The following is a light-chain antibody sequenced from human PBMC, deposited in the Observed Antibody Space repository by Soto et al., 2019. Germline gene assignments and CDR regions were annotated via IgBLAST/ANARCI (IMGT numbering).Light chain of an antibody. V-gene: IGLV1-40*01. CDR3: QSFDNSLSGFYV. CDR2: GNT. J-gene: IGLJ1*01. CDR1: NSNIGAGYD. Sequence: QSVLTQTPSVSGAPGQRVTISCTGTNSNIGAGYDVHWYQHLPGRAPKLLIFGNTHRPSGVPDRFSGSKSGTSASLAITGLQPEDDADYYCQSFDNSLSGFYVFGSGTKVTVL.